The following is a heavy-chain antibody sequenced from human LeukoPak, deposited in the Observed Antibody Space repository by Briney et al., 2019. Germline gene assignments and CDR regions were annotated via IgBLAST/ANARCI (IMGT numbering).Heavy chain of an antibody. V-gene: IGHV3-53*01. CDR2: IYSGGST. J-gene: IGHJ3*02. CDR3: ARFGYRYGGAFDI. CDR1: GFTVSSNC. Sequence: GGSLRLSSAASGFTVSSNCMSWVRQAPGKGLEWVSIIYSGGSTYYADSVKGRFTISRDNSKNTLYLQMNSLRAEDTAVYYCARFGYRYGGAFDIWGQGTMVTVSS. D-gene: IGHD3-16*02.